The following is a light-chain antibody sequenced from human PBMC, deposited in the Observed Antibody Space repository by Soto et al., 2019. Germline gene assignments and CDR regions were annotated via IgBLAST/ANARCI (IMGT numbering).Light chain of an antibody. V-gene: IGLV2-11*01. Sequence: QSALTQPRSVSGSPGQSVTISCTGTSSDVGGYNYVSWYQQHPGKDPKLMIYDVSKRPSGVPDHFSGSKSGNTASLTISGLQDEDEADYYCCTYAGSYTQVFGGGTKLTVL. CDR1: SSDVGGYNY. J-gene: IGLJ3*02. CDR2: DVS. CDR3: CTYAGSYTQV.